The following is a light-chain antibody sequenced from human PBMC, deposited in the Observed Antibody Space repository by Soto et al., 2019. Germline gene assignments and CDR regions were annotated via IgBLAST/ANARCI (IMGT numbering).Light chain of an antibody. CDR1: SSNIGSNT. J-gene: IGLJ1*01. Sequence: QSVLTQPPSASGTPGQRVTISCSGRSSNIGSNTVNWYQQLPGTAPKLLIYNNNQRPSGVPDRFSGSKSGTSASLAISGLQSEDKADYYCAAWDDSLNGLVFGTGTKLTVL. CDR3: AAWDDSLNGLV. CDR2: NNN. V-gene: IGLV1-44*01.